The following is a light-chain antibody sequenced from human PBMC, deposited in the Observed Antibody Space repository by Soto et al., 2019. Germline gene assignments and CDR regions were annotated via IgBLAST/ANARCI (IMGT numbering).Light chain of an antibody. CDR1: NIESKS. CDR2: YDS. CDR3: QVWDISSDRV. Sequence: SYELTQPPSVSVAPGKTASITCGGNNIESKSVHWYQQKPGQAPVLVIYYDSVRPSGIPERVSGSNSGNTATLTISRVEAGDEADYYCQVWDISSDRVFGTGTKLTVL. V-gene: IGLV3-21*04. J-gene: IGLJ1*01.